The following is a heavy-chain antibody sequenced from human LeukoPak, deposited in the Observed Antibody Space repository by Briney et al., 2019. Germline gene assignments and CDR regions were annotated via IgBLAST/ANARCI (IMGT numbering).Heavy chain of an antibody. CDR1: GFIFSYYG. CDR3: ARDPLGVLSYFDY. Sequence: PGWSLRLSCAASGFIFSYYGMHWVRQAPGKGLEWVAVIWYDGSNRYYADSLKGRFTISRGNSKNTLYLQMNSLTADDTAVYYCARDPLGVLSYFDYWGQGTLVTVSS. J-gene: IGHJ4*02. V-gene: IGHV3-33*01. D-gene: IGHD3-16*01. CDR2: IWYDGSNR.